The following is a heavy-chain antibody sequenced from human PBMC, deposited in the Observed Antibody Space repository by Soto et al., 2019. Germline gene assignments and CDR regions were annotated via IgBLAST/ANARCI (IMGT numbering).Heavy chain of an antibody. Sequence: GPSVTISCKRSGYSFTSYWIGWVRQKPGKGLEWMGIIYPGDSDTRYSPSFQGQVTISADKSISTAYLQWSSLKASDTAMYYCARPQGPGILGKDYYYGMDVWGQGTTVTVSS. J-gene: IGHJ6*02. CDR1: GYSFTSYW. CDR3: ARPQGPGILGKDYYYGMDV. D-gene: IGHD7-27*01. V-gene: IGHV5-51*01. CDR2: IYPGDSDT.